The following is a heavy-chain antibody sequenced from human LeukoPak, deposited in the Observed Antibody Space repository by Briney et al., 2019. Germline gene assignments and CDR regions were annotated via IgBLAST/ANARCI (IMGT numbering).Heavy chain of an antibody. D-gene: IGHD4-17*01. J-gene: IGHJ3*02. Sequence: GGSLRLSCAASGFTFSTYAMSWVRQAPGKGLEWVSGLTGGGGGTSYADSVKGRFTISRDNSKNTLYLQMNSLRAEDTAVYYCSHGAVDSFDIWGQGTIVTVSS. CDR1: GFTFSTYA. V-gene: IGHV3-23*01. CDR2: LTGGGGGT. CDR3: SHGAVDSFDI.